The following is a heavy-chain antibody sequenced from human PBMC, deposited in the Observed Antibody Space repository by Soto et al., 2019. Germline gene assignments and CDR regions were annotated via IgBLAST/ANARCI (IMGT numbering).Heavy chain of an antibody. CDR2: INPKTGDT. J-gene: IGHJ4*02. D-gene: IGHD2-21*02. Sequence: ASVKVSCKASGYTFVAYYVFWVRQAPGHGREWMGWINPKTGDTNYAQNFQGRVTMTRDTSISTAYMELSRLTSDDTALYYCARQLAYCGGDCYTEPIDYWGQGXPVTVYS. CDR3: ARQLAYCGGDCYTEPIDY. CDR1: GYTFVAYY. V-gene: IGHV1-2*02.